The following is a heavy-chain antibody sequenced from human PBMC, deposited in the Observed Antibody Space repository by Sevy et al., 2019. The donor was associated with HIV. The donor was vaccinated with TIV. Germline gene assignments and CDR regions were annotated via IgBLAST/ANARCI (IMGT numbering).Heavy chain of an antibody. CDR1: GFTFSDYY. Sequence: GGSLRLSCAASGFTFSDYYMSWIRQAPGKGLEWVSYISSSGSTIYYADSVKGRFTISRDNAKNSLYLQMNSLRAEDTAVYYCASDTKTGAGYCSSTSCGYYYYGMDVWGQGTTVTVSS. J-gene: IGHJ6*02. CDR2: ISSSGSTI. V-gene: IGHV3-11*01. D-gene: IGHD2-2*03. CDR3: ASDTKTGAGYCSSTSCGYYYYGMDV.